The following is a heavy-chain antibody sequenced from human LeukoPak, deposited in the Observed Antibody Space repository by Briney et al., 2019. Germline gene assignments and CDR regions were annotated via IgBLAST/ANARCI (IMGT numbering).Heavy chain of an antibody. D-gene: IGHD4-23*01. CDR2: INTDGGTT. CDR3: ASPPGTSVTPPGGS. Sequence: GGSLRLSCVASGFTFTNYWMHWVRQAPGKGLVWLSRINTDGGTTTYADSVKGRFTISRDNAKNNLYLQMNSLRAEDTAVYYCASPPGTSVTPPGGSWGQGTLVTVSS. CDR1: GFTFTNYW. J-gene: IGHJ5*02. V-gene: IGHV3-74*03.